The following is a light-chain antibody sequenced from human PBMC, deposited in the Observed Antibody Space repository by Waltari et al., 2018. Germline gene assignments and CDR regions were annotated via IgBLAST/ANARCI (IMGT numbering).Light chain of an antibody. CDR1: ALPQQS. CDR3: QSLDSTTSYRV. V-gene: IGLV3-25*03. CDR2: KDT. J-gene: IGLJ3*02. Sequence: SSELPQPPSVSVSPGQTARITCSGDALPQQSAYWYQVKPGQAPVLGIYKDTERPSGIPERFSGSSSGTTVSLTISGVQAEDEAAYYCQSLDSTTSYRVFGGGTKLTVL.